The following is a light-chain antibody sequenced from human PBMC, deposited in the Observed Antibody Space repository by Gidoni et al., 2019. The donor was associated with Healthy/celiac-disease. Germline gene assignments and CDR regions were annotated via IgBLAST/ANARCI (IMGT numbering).Light chain of an antibody. CDR1: QSVSSSY. J-gene: IGKJ4*01. V-gene: IGKV3-20*01. Sequence: EIVLTQSPGTLSLSPGERATLSCRASQSVSSSYLAWYQQKPGQAPRLLIYGASSRATGIPDRFSGSGSGTDFTLTISRLEPEDFAVYYCQQYDTSPPRTFGGXTKVEIK. CDR2: GAS. CDR3: QQYDTSPPRT.